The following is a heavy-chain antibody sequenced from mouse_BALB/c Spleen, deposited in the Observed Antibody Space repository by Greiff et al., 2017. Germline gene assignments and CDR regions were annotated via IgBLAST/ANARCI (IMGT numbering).Heavy chain of an antibody. J-gene: IGHJ3*01. CDR3: ARSNEYDARFAY. V-gene: IGHV5-17*02. CDR1: GFTFSSFG. Sequence: EVQVVESGGGLVQPGGSRKLSCAASGFTFSSFGMHWVRQAPEKGLEWVAYISSGSSTIYYADTVKGRFTISRDNPKNTLFLQMTSLRSEDTAMYYCARSNEYDARFAYWGQGTLVTVSA. CDR2: ISSGSSTI. D-gene: IGHD2-4*01.